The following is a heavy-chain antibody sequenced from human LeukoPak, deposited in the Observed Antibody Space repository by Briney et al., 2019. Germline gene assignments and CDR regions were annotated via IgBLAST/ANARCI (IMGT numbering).Heavy chain of an antibody. D-gene: IGHD2-2*01. CDR2: IYAGDSDT. J-gene: IGHJ6*03. CDR3: ARGYEAPYYYMDV. CDR1: GYSFSTYW. V-gene: IGHV5-51*01. Sequence: GESLKISCKGSGYSFSTYWIAWVRQMPGKGLEWVGIIYAGDSDTTYSPSFQGQVTISADKSISTAYLQWSSLKASDTAMYYCARGYEAPYYYMDVWAKGPRSPSP.